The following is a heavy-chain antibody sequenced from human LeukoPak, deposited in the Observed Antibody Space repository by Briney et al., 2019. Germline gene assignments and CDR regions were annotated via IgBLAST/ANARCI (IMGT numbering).Heavy chain of an antibody. Sequence: SETLSLTCTVSGCTISSSNYYWGWLRPPPGKGLEGFGTIYYTGSTYYNPSLKSRVTISVYTSKNQFSLNLNSVTAADTAVYYCARQRVDTAMIDYWGQGALVTVSS. CDR2: IYYTGST. J-gene: IGHJ4*02. CDR1: GCTISSSNYY. D-gene: IGHD5-18*01. CDR3: ARQRVDTAMIDY. V-gene: IGHV4-39*01.